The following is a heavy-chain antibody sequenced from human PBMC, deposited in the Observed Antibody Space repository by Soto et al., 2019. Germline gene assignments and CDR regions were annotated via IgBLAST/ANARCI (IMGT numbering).Heavy chain of an antibody. Sequence: SETLSLTCAVYGGSFSGYYWSWIRQPPGKGLEWIGEINHSGSTYYNPSLKSRVTISVDTSKNQFSLKLSSVTAADTAVYYCARTTKRYSPAPSVFDYWGQGTLVTVSS. CDR2: INHSGST. CDR3: ARTTKRYSPAPSVFDY. D-gene: IGHD5-12*01. CDR1: GGSFSGYY. J-gene: IGHJ4*02. V-gene: IGHV4-34*01.